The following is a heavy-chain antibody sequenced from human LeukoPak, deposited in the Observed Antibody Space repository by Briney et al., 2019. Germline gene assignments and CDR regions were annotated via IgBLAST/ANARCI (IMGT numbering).Heavy chain of an antibody. Sequence: PGGSLRLSCAASGFTFSSYSMNWVRQAPGKGLEWVSSISSSSSYIYYADSVKGRITISRDNAKNSLYLQMNSLRAEDTAVYYCARDGGGVVVVVAATTGTGMDVWGKGTTVTVSS. D-gene: IGHD2-15*01. V-gene: IGHV3-21*01. J-gene: IGHJ6*04. CDR3: ARDGGGVVVVVAATTGTGMDV. CDR1: GFTFSSYS. CDR2: ISSSSSYI.